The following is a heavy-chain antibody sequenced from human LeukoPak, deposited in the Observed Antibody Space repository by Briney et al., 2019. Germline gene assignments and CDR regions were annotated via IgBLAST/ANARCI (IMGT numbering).Heavy chain of an antibody. CDR2: INAGNGNT. D-gene: IGHD1-7*01. Sequence: ASVKVSCKASGYTFTGYYMHWVRQAPGQRLEWMGWINAGNGNTKYSQKFQGRVTITRDTSASTAYMELSSLRSEDTAVYYCARDRLELRSFDYWGQGTLVTVSS. CDR1: GYTFTGYY. V-gene: IGHV1-3*01. CDR3: ARDRLELRSFDY. J-gene: IGHJ4*02.